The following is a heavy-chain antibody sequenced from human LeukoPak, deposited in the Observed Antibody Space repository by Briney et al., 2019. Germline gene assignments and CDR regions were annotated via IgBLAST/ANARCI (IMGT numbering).Heavy chain of an antibody. CDR2: IYYSGST. J-gene: IGHJ4*02. CDR1: GGSISSYY. D-gene: IGHD6-13*01. V-gene: IGHV4-59*01. Sequence: SETLSLTCTVSGGSISSYYWSWIRQPPGKGLEWIGYIYYSGSTSYNPSLKSRVTISVDTSKNQFSLKLSSVTAADTAVYYRARLSTNHNRIAAAGNDYWGQGTLVTVSS. CDR3: ARLSTNHNRIAAAGNDY.